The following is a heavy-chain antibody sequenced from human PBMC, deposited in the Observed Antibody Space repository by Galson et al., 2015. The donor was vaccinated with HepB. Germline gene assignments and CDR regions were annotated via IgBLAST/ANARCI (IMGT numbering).Heavy chain of an antibody. V-gene: IGHV3-49*03. Sequence: SLRLSCAVSGFTFDDYAMSWFRQAPGKGLEWVGFIRAKASGGTRQYAASVKGRFTISRDDSKSIADLQMNSLKTEDTAMYYCTREPGEPWLVPSYYFDYWGQGTLVTVSS. CDR2: IRAKASGGTR. D-gene: IGHD6-19*01. CDR3: TREPGEPWLVPSYYFDY. CDR1: GFTFDDYA. J-gene: IGHJ4*02.